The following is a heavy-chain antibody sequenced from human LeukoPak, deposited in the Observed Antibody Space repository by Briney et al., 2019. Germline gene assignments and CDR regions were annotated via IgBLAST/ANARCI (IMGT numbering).Heavy chain of an antibody. D-gene: IGHD1-20*01. CDR3: ARTISGTTSYYYYMDV. J-gene: IGHJ6*03. Sequence: SQTLSLTCTVSGGSISSAAYYWRWIRQHPGKGLEWIGYIFYTGRTDNNPSLKSRVSMTVDTSKNQFSLKLSSVTAADTAVYYCARTISGTTSYYYYMDVWGKGTTVTVSS. CDR1: GGSISSAAYY. CDR2: IFYTGRT. V-gene: IGHV4-31*03.